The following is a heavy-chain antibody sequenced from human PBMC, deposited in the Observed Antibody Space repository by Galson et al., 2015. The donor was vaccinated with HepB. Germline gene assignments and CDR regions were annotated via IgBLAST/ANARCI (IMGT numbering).Heavy chain of an antibody. CDR1: GFTFSSYA. J-gene: IGHJ4*01. V-gene: IGHV3-23*01. Sequence: SLRLSCAASGFTFSSYAMSWVRQAPGKGLEWVSAISGSGGSTYYADSVKGRFTITRDNSKNTLYLQMNSLRAEDTAVYYCAKCPKGGPRAGATSFDFWGQGTLVTVSS. D-gene: IGHD1-26*01. CDR2: ISGSGGST. CDR3: AKCPKGGPRAGATSFDF.